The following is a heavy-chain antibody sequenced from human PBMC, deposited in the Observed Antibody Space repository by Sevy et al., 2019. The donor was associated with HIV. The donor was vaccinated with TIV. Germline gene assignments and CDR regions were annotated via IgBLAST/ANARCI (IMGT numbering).Heavy chain of an antibody. CDR3: AKKMGGGSGMAFLVDY. J-gene: IGHJ4*02. CDR2: ISGTGDYT. CDR1: GFTFSSFA. V-gene: IGHV3-23*01. Sequence: GGSLRLSCAASGFTFSSFAMGWVRQAPGKGLDWISVISGTGDYTYYATSVKGRFTISRDNSKNTLFLQMNSLRAEDTAIFYCAKKMGGGSGMAFLVDYWGQGTLVTVSS. D-gene: IGHD5-18*01.